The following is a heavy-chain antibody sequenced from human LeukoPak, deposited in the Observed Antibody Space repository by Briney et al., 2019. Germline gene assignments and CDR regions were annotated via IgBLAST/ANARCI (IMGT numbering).Heavy chain of an antibody. D-gene: IGHD2-2*01. CDR1: GGSISSSSYY. CDR3: ARVPHGSTTGWYFDL. V-gene: IGHV4-39*07. CDR2: IYYSGST. Sequence: SETLSLTCTVSGGSISSSSYYWGWIRQPPGKGLEWIGSIYYSGSTYYNPSLKSRVTISVDTSKNQFSLKLSSVTAADTAVYYCARVPHGSTTGWYFDLWGRGTLVTVSS. J-gene: IGHJ2*01.